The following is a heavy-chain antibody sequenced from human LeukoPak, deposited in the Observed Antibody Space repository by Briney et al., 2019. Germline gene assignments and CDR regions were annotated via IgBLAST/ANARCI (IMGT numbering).Heavy chain of an antibody. D-gene: IGHD3-10*01. V-gene: IGHV3-13*01. Sequence: GGSLRLSSAASGFTFSSYDMHWVRQATGKGLEWVSAIGTAGDTYYPGSVKGRFTISRENAKNSLYLQMNSLRAGDTAVYYCARQSSLWFGDPNNAFDIWGQGTMVTVSS. CDR2: IGTAGDT. CDR3: ARQSSLWFGDPNNAFDI. CDR1: GFTFSSYD. J-gene: IGHJ3*02.